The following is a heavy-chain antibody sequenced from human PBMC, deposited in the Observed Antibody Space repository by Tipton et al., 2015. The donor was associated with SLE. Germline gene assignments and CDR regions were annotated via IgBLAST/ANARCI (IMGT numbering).Heavy chain of an antibody. CDR1: GDSISSSSYY. D-gene: IGHD6-19*01. J-gene: IGHJ4*02. CDR3: ASELLRDYFSAWGPDY. Sequence: GLVKPSETLSLTCTVSGDSISSSSYYWGWIRQPPGKGLEWIGTFYYSGNTYFNPSLKSRVTISEDRSKNQFSLNLRSVTVADTAVYYCASELLRDYFSAWGPDYWGQGTLVTVSA. CDR2: FYYSGNT. V-gene: IGHV4-39*07.